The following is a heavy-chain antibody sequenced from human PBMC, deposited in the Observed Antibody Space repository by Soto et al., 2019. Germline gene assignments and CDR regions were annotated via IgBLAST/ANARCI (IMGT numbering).Heavy chain of an antibody. CDR2: ISAYNGNT. V-gene: IGHV1-18*01. D-gene: IGHD2-15*01. CDR1: GYTFTSYG. CDR3: ARVTEDVGYCSGGSCYPDNYYYYYYMDV. J-gene: IGHJ6*03. Sequence: ASVKVSCKASGYTFTSYGISWVRQAPGQGLEWMGWISAYNGNTNYAQKLQGRVTMTTDTSTSTAYMELRSLRSDDTAVYYCARVTEDVGYCSGGSCYPDNYYYYYYMDVWGKGTTVTVSS.